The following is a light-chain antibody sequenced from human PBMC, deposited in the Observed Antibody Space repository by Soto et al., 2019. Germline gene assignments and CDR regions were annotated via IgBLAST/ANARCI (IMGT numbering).Light chain of an antibody. CDR2: GAS. CDR1: QSVKSN. J-gene: IGKJ1*01. Sequence: EIVMTQSPATLSVSPGERATLSCRASQSVKSNLAWYQQKPGQAPRLLIYGASTRAPGIPAGFSGSGSGTEFTLTISSLQSEDFAVYYCQEYNNWPWTFGQGTKVEIK. V-gene: IGKV3-15*01. CDR3: QEYNNWPWT.